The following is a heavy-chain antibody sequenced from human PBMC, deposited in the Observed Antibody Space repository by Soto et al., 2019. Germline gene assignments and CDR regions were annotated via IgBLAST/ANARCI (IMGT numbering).Heavy chain of an antibody. J-gene: IGHJ4*02. Sequence: QVQLVESGGGVVQPGRSLRLSCAASGFTFRSYDMHWVRQAPGKGLEWVAVIWYDGGNKYYADSVKGRFTVSRDNSKSTLYMQMNSLSAEDTAGYYCARGGGTYPDYWGQGTLVTVSS. CDR3: ARGGGTYPDY. CDR1: GFTFRSYD. D-gene: IGHD3-16*01. CDR2: IWYDGGNK. V-gene: IGHV3-33*01.